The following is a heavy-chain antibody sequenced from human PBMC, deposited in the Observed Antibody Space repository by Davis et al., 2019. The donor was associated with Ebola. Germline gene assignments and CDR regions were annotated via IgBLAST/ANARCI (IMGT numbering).Heavy chain of an antibody. V-gene: IGHV1-58*02. CDR1: AFTFISSA. Sequence: SVQISCNASAFTFISSAMQWVRQARGQRLAWIGWIVVGSGNTDYALKFQGRVTITRDMSTSTSYLDLSNLRSEDTAVYYCAASAGTVGKFDYWGQGTLVTVSS. CDR2: IVVGSGNT. J-gene: IGHJ4*01. CDR3: AASAGTVGKFDY. D-gene: IGHD1-14*01.